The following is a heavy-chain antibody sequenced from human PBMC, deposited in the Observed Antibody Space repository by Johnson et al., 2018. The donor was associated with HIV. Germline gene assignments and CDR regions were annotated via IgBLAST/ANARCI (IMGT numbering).Heavy chain of an antibody. J-gene: IGHJ3*02. CDR1: GFTFDDYG. CDR2: INWNSGSI. CDR3: AKANRAMTKGGFGAFDI. D-gene: IGHD1-14*01. V-gene: IGHV3-20*04. Sequence: VQLVESGGGVVQPGGSLRLSCAASGFTFDDYGMSWVRQAPGKGLEWVPGINWNSGSIGYADSVKGRFTISRDNAKNSLYLQMNRLRAEDTALYYCAKANRAMTKGGFGAFDIWGQGTMVTVSS.